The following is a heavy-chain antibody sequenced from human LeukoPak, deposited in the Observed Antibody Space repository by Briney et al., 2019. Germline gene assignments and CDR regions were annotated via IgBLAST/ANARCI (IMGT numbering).Heavy chain of an antibody. D-gene: IGHD1-1*01. CDR3: AKSRSGSANWALQIFDN. V-gene: IGHV3-43D*03. CDR1: GFTFDDYA. Sequence: GGSLRLSCVASGFTFDDYAMHWVRQVPGKGLEWVCLTNWDGSRSFCADSVKGRFTISRDNSKNSLFVQMNSLRAEDTAVYFCAKSRSGSANWALQIFDNWGQGTLVTVSS. J-gene: IGHJ4*02. CDR2: TNWDGSRS.